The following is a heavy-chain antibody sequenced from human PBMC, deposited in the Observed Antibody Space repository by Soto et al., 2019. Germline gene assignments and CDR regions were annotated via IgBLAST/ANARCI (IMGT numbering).Heavy chain of an antibody. D-gene: IGHD3-10*01. CDR2: FDPEDGET. Sequence: ASVKVSCKVSGYTLTELSMHWVRQAPGKGLEWMGGFDPEDGETIYAQKFQGRVTMTEDTSTDTAYMELSSLRSEDTAVYYCATENMVRGVARVSYYYYGMDVWGQGTTVTVSS. V-gene: IGHV1-24*01. CDR3: ATENMVRGVARVSYYYYGMDV. CDR1: GYTLTELS. J-gene: IGHJ6*02.